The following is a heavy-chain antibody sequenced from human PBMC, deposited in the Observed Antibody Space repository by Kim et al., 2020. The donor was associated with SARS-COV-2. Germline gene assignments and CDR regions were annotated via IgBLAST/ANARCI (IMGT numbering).Heavy chain of an antibody. CDR1: GFTFSDHY. CDR3: TRTGYCDAGRCDSDYFDH. J-gene: IGHJ4*02. Sequence: GGSLRLSCAASGFTFSDHYMDWVRQAPGKGLEWVARIRHRANSYTTEYAASVKGRFTVSRDDSRNSLYLQMNSLKIEDTAVYFCTRTGYCDAGRCDSDYFDHWGLGTLVTVSS. D-gene: IGHD2-15*01. V-gene: IGHV3-72*01. CDR2: IRHRANSYTT.